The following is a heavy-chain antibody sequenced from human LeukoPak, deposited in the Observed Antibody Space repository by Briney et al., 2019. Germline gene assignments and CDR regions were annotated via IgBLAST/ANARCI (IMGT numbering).Heavy chain of an antibody. J-gene: IGHJ5*02. CDR2: INHSGST. D-gene: IGHD3-3*01. V-gene: IGHV4-34*01. CDR3: ASGYYDFWSGYSPNWFDP. Sequence: GSLRLSCAASGFTFSSYWMSWVRQPPGKGLEWIGEINHSGSTNYNPSLKSRVTISVDTSKNQFSLKLSSVTAADTAVYYCASGYYDFWSGYSPNWFDPWGQGTLVTVSS. CDR1: GFTFSSYW.